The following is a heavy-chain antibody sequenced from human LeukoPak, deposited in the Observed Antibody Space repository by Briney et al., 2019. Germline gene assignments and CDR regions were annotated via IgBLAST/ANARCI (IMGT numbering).Heavy chain of an antibody. D-gene: IGHD7-27*01. V-gene: IGHV1-18*01. CDR2: ISAYNGNT. CDR3: ARYFNWGFDY. Sequence: GASVKVSCKASGYTFTSYGISWVRQAPGQGLEWMGGISAYNGNTNYAQKFQGSVTMTRDTSTSTVYMELSSLRSEDTAVYYCARYFNWGFDYWGQGTLVTVSS. CDR1: GYTFTSYG. J-gene: IGHJ4*02.